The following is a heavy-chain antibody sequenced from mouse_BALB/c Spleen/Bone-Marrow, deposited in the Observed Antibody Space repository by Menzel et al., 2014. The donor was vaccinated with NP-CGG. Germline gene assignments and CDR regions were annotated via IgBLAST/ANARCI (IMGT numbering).Heavy chain of an antibody. J-gene: IGHJ3*01. Sequence: SGAELVKPGASVKLSCTASGFNIKDTHMHWVKQGPEQGLEWIGRIDPANGNTKYDPNFQGKASITADTSSNTAYLQLSSPTSEDTAVYYCSRDYGGTAWFACWGHGTLVTVSA. CDR1: GFNIKDTH. CDR2: IDPANGNT. CDR3: SRDYGGTAWFAC. D-gene: IGHD1-1*01. V-gene: IGHV14-3*02.